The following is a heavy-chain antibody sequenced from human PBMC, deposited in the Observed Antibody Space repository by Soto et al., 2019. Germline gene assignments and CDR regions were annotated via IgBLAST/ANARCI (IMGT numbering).Heavy chain of an antibody. J-gene: IGHJ4*02. D-gene: IGHD2-2*01. Sequence: SETLSLTCTVSGSPISSYYWSWFRQPPGQGLEWVGYIYYTGTTTYNPSLKSRVTVSVDTSKSQFSLNLRSVTAADTAVYYCARGRLVPAVNFDYWGLGTLVTVSS. CDR3: ARGRLVPAVNFDY. CDR2: IYYTGTT. CDR1: GSPISSYY. V-gene: IGHV4-59*12.